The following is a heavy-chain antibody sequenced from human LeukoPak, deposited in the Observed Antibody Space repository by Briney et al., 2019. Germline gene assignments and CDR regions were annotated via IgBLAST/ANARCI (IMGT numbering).Heavy chain of an antibody. CDR1: GFTFSTYS. CDR3: VGCSGGTCCGNLVDP. D-gene: IGHD2-15*01. CDR2: ISGSGGDT. J-gene: IGHJ5*02. V-gene: IGHV3-23*01. Sequence: GGSLRLSCAASGFTFSTYSMRWVRQAPGKGLEWVSAISGSGGDTFYADSVKGRFTISRDNSKNTLYQQMNSLRVEDTAVYHCVGCSGGTCCGNLVDPWGQGTLVTVSS.